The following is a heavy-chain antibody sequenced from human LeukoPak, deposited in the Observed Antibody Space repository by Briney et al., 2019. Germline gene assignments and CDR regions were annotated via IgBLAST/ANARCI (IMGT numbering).Heavy chain of an antibody. CDR1: GFTFSDYY. J-gene: IGHJ6*02. V-gene: IGHV3-11*01. CDR3: ARLPLYDSSDTYYYYYYGMDV. CDR2: ISSSGSTI. Sequence: PGGSLRLSCAASGFTFSDYYMSWIRQAPGKGPEWVSYISSSGSTIYYADSVKGRFTISRDNAKNSLYLQMNSLRAEDTAVYYCARLPLYDSSDTYYYYYYGMDVWGQGTTVTVSS. D-gene: IGHD3-22*01.